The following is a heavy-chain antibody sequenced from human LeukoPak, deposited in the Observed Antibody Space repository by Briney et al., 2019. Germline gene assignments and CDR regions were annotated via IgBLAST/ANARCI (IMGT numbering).Heavy chain of an antibody. Sequence: GGSLRLSCAASGFTFSSYWMHWVRQAPGKGLEWVSYISSSSSTIYYADSVKGRITISRDNAKNSLYLQMNSLRAEDTAVYYCAREGALYYDILTGCLDYWGQGILVTVSS. D-gene: IGHD3-9*01. CDR3: AREGALYYDILTGCLDY. CDR2: ISSSSSTI. V-gene: IGHV3-48*04. CDR1: GFTFSSYW. J-gene: IGHJ4*02.